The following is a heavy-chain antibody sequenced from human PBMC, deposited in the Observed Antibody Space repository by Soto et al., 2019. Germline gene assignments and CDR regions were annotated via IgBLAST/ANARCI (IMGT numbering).Heavy chain of an antibody. CDR1: GYTFTDYG. V-gene: IGHV1-18*04. Sequence: ASVKVSCKASGYTFTDYGISWVRQAPGQGLQWMGWISGYSGLTNYPQKLQGRVTMTTDTSTSTAYMELRNLTSDDTAMYYCARDRRRITVAGTLDSWGLGTLVNVAS. D-gene: IGHD6-19*01. CDR2: ISGYSGLT. J-gene: IGHJ4*02. CDR3: ARDRRRITVAGTLDS.